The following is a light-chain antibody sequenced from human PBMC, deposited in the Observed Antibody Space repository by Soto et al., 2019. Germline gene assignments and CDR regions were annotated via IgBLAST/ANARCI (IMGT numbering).Light chain of an antibody. CDR1: QSIVTY. V-gene: IGKV1-39*01. J-gene: IGKJ1*01. CDR2: AAS. CDR3: HVSHTTLQK. Sequence: DIQMTQSPSSLSASVGDRVTITCRASQSIVTYLNWYHQKPGQAPKLLIYAASNLQSGVPSRFSGSGSGTDFTLTISSLQPEDFATYYCHVSHTTLQKFGQGTKLDIK.